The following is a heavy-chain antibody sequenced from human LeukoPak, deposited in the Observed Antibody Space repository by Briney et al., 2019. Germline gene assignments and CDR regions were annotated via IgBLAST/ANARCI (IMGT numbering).Heavy chain of an antibody. V-gene: IGHV1-2*02. CDR2: INPKSGAA. D-gene: IGHD6-13*01. CDR3: ARGAEAETSPLDF. CDR1: GYIFSDYY. J-gene: IGHJ4*02. Sequence: ASVKVSCKASGYIFSDYYMHWVRQAPGQGLEWLGWINPKSGAADYAQQFRGRVTMTRGTSINTDYMEMKRVTSGDTAVYYCARGAEAETSPLDFWGQGTLVIVS.